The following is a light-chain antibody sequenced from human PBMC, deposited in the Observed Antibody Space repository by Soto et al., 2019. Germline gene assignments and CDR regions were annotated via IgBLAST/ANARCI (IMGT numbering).Light chain of an antibody. J-gene: IGLJ1*01. CDR3: ASFRSGTILV. V-gene: IGLV2-14*01. CDR1: SSDVGSYIY. CDR2: DVS. Sequence: QSVLTQPASVSGSPGQSITISCTGTSSDVGSYIYVSWYQHHPGKAPKLMIYDVSNRPSGVSNRFSGSKSGNTASLTISGLQDEEQPAYSCASFRSGTILVFGSGTKVTV.